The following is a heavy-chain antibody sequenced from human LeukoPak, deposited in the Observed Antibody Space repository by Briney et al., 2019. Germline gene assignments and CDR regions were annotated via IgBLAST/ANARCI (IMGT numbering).Heavy chain of an antibody. Sequence: SETLSLTCTVSGGSISSGGYYWSWIRQHPGKGLEWIGYIYYSGSTYYNPSLESRVTISVDTSKNQFSLKLSSVTAADTAVYYCASTGVVTYFDYWGQGTLVTVSS. CDR3: ASTGVVTYFDY. J-gene: IGHJ4*02. V-gene: IGHV4-31*03. CDR2: IYYSGST. CDR1: GGSISSGGYY. D-gene: IGHD3-3*01.